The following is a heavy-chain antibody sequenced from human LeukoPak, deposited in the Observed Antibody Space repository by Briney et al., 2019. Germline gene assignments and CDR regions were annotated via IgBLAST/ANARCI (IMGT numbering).Heavy chain of an antibody. Sequence: ASVKVSCKASGYTFTSYYMHWVRQAPGQGLEWMGIINPSGGSTSYAQKFQGRVTMTRDTSTSTVYTELSSLRSEDTAVYYCARDSQRLVLPRPPNYYGMDVWGQGTTVTVSS. CDR3: ARDSQRLVLPRPPNYYGMDV. CDR1: GYTFTSYY. D-gene: IGHD6-19*01. CDR2: INPSGGST. V-gene: IGHV1-46*01. J-gene: IGHJ6*02.